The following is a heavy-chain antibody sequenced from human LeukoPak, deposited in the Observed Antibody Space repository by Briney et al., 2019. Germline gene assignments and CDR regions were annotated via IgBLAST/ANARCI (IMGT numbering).Heavy chain of an antibody. J-gene: IGHJ5*02. Sequence: PSETLSLTCTVSGGSISSSSYYWGWIRQPPGKGLEWIGRIYYSGSTYYNPSLKSRVTISVDTSKNQFSLKLSSVTAPDTAVYYCARAAYNWNEGPIPYNWFDPWGQGTLVTVSS. CDR1: GGSISSSSYY. D-gene: IGHD1-1*01. CDR3: ARAAYNWNEGPIPYNWFDP. CDR2: IYYSGST. V-gene: IGHV4-39*01.